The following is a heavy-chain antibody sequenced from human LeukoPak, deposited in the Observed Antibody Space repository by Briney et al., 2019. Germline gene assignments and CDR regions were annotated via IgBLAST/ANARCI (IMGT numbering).Heavy chain of an antibody. Sequence: PGGSLRLSCAASGFTFSSYGMSWVRQAPGKGLEWVSAISGSGGSTYYADSVKGRFTISRDNSKNTLYLQMNSLRAEDTAVYYCAKTTRGGIAAAGLGGYWGQGTLVTVSS. CDR2: ISGSGGST. CDR1: GFTFSSYG. CDR3: AKTTRGGIAAAGLGGY. J-gene: IGHJ4*02. V-gene: IGHV3-23*01. D-gene: IGHD6-13*01.